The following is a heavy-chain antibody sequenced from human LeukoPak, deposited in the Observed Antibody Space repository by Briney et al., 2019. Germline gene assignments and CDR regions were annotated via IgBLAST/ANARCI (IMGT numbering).Heavy chain of an antibody. D-gene: IGHD6-19*01. J-gene: IGHJ5*02. CDR3: ASSIAVAGPKGWFDP. CDR1: GYTFTGYY. V-gene: IGHV1-2*02. CDR2: INPNGGGT. Sequence: ASVKVSCKASGYTFTGYYMHWVRQAPGQGLEWMGWINPNGGGTNYAQKFQGRVTMTRDTSISTAYMELSRLRSDDTAVYYCASSIAVAGPKGWFDPWAREPWSPSPQ.